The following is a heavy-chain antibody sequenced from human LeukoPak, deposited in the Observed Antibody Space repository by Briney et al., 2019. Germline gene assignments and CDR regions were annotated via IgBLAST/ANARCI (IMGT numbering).Heavy chain of an antibody. CDR2: IYYSGST. D-gene: IGHD3-9*01. Sequence: SETLSLTCTVSGGSISSYYWSWIRQPLGKGLEWIGYIYYSGSTNYNPSLKSRVTISVDTSKNQFSLKLSSVTAADTAVYYCARENYGILTGYAFDIWGQGTMVTVSS. J-gene: IGHJ3*02. V-gene: IGHV4-59*01. CDR3: ARENYGILTGYAFDI. CDR1: GGSISSYY.